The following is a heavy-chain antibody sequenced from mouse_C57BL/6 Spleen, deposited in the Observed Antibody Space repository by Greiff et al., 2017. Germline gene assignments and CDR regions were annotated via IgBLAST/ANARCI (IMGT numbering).Heavy chain of an antibody. CDR1: GYAFSSYW. CDR2: IYPGDGDT. J-gene: IGHJ4*01. Sequence: QVQLQQSGAELVKPGASVKISCKASGYAFSSYWMNWVKQRPGKGLEWIGQIYPGDGDTNYNGKFKGKATLTADKSSSTAYMQLSSLTSEDSAVYFCARGSSGDYAMDYWGQGTSVTVSS. D-gene: IGHD1-1*01. V-gene: IGHV1-80*01. CDR3: ARGSSGDYAMDY.